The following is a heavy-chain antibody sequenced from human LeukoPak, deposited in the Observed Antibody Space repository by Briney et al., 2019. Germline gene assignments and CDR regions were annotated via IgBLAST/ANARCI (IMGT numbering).Heavy chain of an antibody. D-gene: IGHD6-19*01. J-gene: IGHJ4*02. CDR3: ARGSSGWYPLGS. V-gene: IGHV4-59*01. Sequence: SETLSLTCTVSGASISSYYWSWIRQPPGKGLEWIGYIYYSGSTNYNPSLKSRVTISVDTSKNQFSLKLSSVTAADTAVYYCARGSSGWYPLGSWGQGTLVTVSS. CDR2: IYYSGST. CDR1: GASISSYY.